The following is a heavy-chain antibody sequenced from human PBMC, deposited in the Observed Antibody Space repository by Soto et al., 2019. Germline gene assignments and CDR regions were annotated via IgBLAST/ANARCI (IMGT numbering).Heavy chain of an antibody. D-gene: IGHD6-19*01. CDR3: ASRQWLEDFDY. CDR1: GFTVSSNY. CDR2: IYSGGST. J-gene: IGHJ4*02. V-gene: IGHV3-53*01. Sequence: EVQLVESGGGLIQPGGSLRLSCAASGFTVSSNYMSWVRQAPGKGLEWVSVIYSGGSTYYADSVKGRFTISRDNSKNTLYLQMNSLRAEDTAVYYWASRQWLEDFDYWGQGTLVTVSS.